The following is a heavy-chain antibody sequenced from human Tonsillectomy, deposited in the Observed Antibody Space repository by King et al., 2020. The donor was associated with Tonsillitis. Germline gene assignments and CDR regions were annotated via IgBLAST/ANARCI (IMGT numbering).Heavy chain of an antibody. D-gene: IGHD1-26*01. CDR3: TTDRGIVTINWFDP. J-gene: IGHJ5*02. Sequence: QLVQSGGGLVKPGGSLRLSCAASGFTFSNAWMSWVRQAPGKGLEWVGRIKSKTDGGTTDYAAPVKGRFTISRDDSKNTLYLQMNSLKTEDTAVYYCTTDRGIVTINWFDPWGQGTLVTVSS. V-gene: IGHV3-15*01. CDR2: IKSKTDGGTT. CDR1: GFTFSNAW.